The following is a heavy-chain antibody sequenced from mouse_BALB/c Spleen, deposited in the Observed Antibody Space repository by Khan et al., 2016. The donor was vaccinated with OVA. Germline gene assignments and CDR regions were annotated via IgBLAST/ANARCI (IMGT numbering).Heavy chain of an antibody. J-gene: IGHJ2*01. CDR3: AREEALYYFDY. CDR1: GYIFTSYW. D-gene: IGHD3-2*02. V-gene: IGHV1S132*01. CDR2: IYPGTNNT. Sequence: QVQLQQSGPELVRPGASVKLSCKTSGYIFTSYWIHWVKQRSGQGLEWIARIYPGTNNTYYNEKLKDKATLTADKSSSTAYMQVSSLKSGDSAVYFCAREEALYYFDYWGQGTTLTVSS.